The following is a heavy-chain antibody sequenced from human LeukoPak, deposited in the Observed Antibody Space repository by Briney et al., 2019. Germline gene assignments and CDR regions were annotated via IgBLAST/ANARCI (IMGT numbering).Heavy chain of an antibody. CDR1: GFTFSTHG. CDR3: ARDIGNNGFNLDY. V-gene: IGHV3-33*01. D-gene: IGHD5-24*01. CDR2: IWHDGGRK. Sequence: GGSLRLSCVVSGFTFSTHGFHWVRQAPGKGLEWVSVIWHDGGRKEYADSVRGRFTISRDNSNLYLQMNSLRAEDTAIYYCARDIGNNGFNLDYWGQGTPVTVSS. J-gene: IGHJ4*02.